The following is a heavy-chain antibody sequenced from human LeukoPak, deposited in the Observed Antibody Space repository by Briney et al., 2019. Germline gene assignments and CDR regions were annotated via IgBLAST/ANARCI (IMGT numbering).Heavy chain of an antibody. V-gene: IGHV1-46*01. CDR2: LSPSGGST. J-gene: IGHJ5*02. D-gene: IGHD5-24*01. Sequence: ASVKLSCKAAGYTFTSNDIHCVRQSPGQRPEWMGGLSPSGGSTTYEQKLQGRVTLTRDMSTSTDYLELSSLRSEDTAVYYCARDNSVRDEAWWFNPWGQGTLVTVSS. CDR1: GYTFTSND. CDR3: ARDNSVRDEAWWFNP.